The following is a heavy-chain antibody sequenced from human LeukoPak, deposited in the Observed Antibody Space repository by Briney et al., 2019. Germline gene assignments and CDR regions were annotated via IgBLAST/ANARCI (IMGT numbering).Heavy chain of an antibody. CDR1: GFTFSSYA. CDR3: AKDYYYYGTTFDY. D-gene: IGHD3-22*01. J-gene: IGHJ4*02. Sequence: GGSLRLSCAASGFTFSSYAMSWVRQAPGKGLEWVSTISDSGGSTYYADSVKGRFTISRDNSKNTLYLQMNSLRAEDTAVYYCAKDYYYYGTTFDYWGQGTLVTVSS. V-gene: IGHV3-23*01. CDR2: ISDSGGST.